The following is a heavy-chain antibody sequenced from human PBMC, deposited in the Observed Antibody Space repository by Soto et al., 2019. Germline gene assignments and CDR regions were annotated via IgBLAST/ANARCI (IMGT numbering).Heavy chain of an antibody. Sequence: QVQLQESGPGLVKPSGTLSLTCAVSGGSISSSNWWSWVRQPPGKGLEWIGEIYHSGSTNYNPSLKSRVTISVDKSKNQFSLKLSSVTAADTAVYYCQSARGDWPYYYYGMDVWGQGTTVTVSS. J-gene: IGHJ6*02. D-gene: IGHD2-21*02. V-gene: IGHV4-4*02. CDR1: GGSISSSNW. CDR2: IYHSGST. CDR3: QSARGDWPYYYYGMDV.